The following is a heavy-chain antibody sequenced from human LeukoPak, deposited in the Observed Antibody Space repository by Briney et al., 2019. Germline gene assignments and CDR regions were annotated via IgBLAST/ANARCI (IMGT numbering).Heavy chain of an antibody. J-gene: IGHJ4*02. CDR1: NDSISSGDYY. V-gene: IGHV4-30-4*01. CDR2: IFHRGGT. D-gene: IGHD2-15*01. Sequence: SETLSLTCTVSNDSISSGDYYWNWIRQPPGEGLEWIGYIFHRGGTSYNPSLKSRILFSVDTSQNQFSLKLNSVTAADTAVYYCVREILYCSGGSCYRGPFDNWGQGTLVTVSA. CDR3: VREILYCSGGSCYRGPFDN.